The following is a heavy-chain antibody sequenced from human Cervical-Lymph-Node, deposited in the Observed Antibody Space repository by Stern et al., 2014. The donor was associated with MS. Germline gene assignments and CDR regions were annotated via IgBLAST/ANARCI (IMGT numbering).Heavy chain of an antibody. CDR2: VIPIFGTA. Sequence: QVQLVESGAEVKKPGSSVKVSCKASGGTFSSYAINWVRQAPGQGPEWMGGVIPIFGTANYAQKFQGRVTITADESTSTAYMKLSSLRSEDTAVYYCARDSRHYDASYYFDPWGQGTLVTVSS. D-gene: IGHD3-16*01. CDR3: ARDSRHYDASYYFDP. V-gene: IGHV1-69*01. J-gene: IGHJ4*02. CDR1: GGTFSSYA.